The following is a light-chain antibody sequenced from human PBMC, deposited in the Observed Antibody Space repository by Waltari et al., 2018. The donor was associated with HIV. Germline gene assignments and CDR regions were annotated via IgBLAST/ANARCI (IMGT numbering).Light chain of an antibody. V-gene: IGLV2-14*03. Sequence: SALTQPASVSGSPGQSITISCSGTSGDVGGYNFVSWYQTHPGEAPKLIMYNVSSRPSVVSIRFSGSRSANTASLTISGLQVEDEADYFCSSYTSSGPRYVLFGGGTRLTVL. CDR3: SSYTSSGPRYVL. CDR1: SGDVGGYNF. CDR2: NVS. J-gene: IGLJ2*01.